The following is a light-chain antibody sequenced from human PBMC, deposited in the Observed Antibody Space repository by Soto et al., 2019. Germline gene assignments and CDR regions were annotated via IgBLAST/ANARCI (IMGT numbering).Light chain of an antibody. V-gene: IGLV2-11*01. J-gene: IGLJ1*01. CDR3: CSYAGSYIYV. Sequence: QSALTQPRSVSGSPGQSVTISCTGTSSDVGGYNYVSWYQQHPGKVPKLMLYDVSKRPSGVPDRFSGSKSGNAASLTISGLRAEDEADYYCCSYAGSYIYVFGSGTKLTV. CDR1: SSDVGGYNY. CDR2: DVS.